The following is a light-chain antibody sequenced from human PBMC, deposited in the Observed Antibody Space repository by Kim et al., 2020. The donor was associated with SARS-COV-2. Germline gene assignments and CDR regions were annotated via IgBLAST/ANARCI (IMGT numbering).Light chain of an antibody. V-gene: IGLV3-1*01. Sequence: VSPGQTASITCSGDKLGDKYACWYQQKPGQSPVLVIYQDSKRPSGIPERFSGSNSGNTATLTISGTQAMDEADYYCQAWDSSTAVFGTGTKVAVL. J-gene: IGLJ1*01. CDR3: QAWDSSTAV. CDR2: QDS. CDR1: KLGDKY.